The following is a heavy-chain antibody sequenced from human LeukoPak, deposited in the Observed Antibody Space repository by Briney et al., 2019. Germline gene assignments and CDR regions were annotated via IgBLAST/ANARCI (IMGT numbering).Heavy chain of an antibody. CDR2: IYYSGST. D-gene: IGHD6-13*01. V-gene: IGHV4-59*01. CDR3: ARGSSSSSYEY. CDR1: GGSISSYY. J-gene: IGHJ4*02. Sequence: SETLSLTCTVYGGSISSYYWSWIRQPPGKGLEWIGYIYYSGSTNYNPSLKSRVTISVDTSKNQFSLKLSSVTAADTAVYYCARGSSSSSYEYWGQGTLVTVSS.